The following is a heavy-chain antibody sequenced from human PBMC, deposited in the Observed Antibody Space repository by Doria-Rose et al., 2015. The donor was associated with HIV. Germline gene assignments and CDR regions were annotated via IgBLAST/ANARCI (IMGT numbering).Heavy chain of an antibody. Sequence: VTLKESGPVLVKPTETLTLTCTVSGVSLSSPGMGVSWIRQPPGKALEWLANIFSDDDRSYKTSLKSRLTISRGTSKSQVVLTMTDMDPVDTATYYCARIKSSRWYHKYYFDSWGQGTLVIVSA. J-gene: IGHJ4*02. CDR1: GVSLSSPGMG. D-gene: IGHD6-13*01. V-gene: IGHV2-26*01. CDR3: ARIKSSRWYHKYYFDS. CDR2: IFSDDDR.